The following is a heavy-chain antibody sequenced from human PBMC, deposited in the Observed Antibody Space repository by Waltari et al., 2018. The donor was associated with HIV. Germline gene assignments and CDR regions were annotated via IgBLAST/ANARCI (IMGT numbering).Heavy chain of an antibody. CDR2: TYNLDQT. CDR3: ASLLGEDFDL. Sequence: DVGLVASGGGLIKRGGSLRLSCFASGLTVNTDYITWARQAPGKGLEWVAFTYNLDQTFYADSVEGRFTVSRDDSQNTLFLHMTNLRAEDTAVYYCASLLGEDFDLWGDGTLVTVSS. V-gene: IGHV3-53*01. J-gene: IGHJ4*01. CDR1: GLTVNTDY. D-gene: IGHD3-16*01.